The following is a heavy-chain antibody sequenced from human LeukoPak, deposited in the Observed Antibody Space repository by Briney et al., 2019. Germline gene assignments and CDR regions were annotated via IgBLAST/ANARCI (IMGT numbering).Heavy chain of an antibody. CDR1: GGSISSGGYY. CDR3: ARTLSDSSGYLIRGFDY. J-gene: IGHJ4*02. Sequence: SQTLPLTCTVSGGSISSGGYYWSWIRQHPGKGLEWIGYIYHSGSTYYNPSLKSRVTISVDRSKNQFSLKLSSVTAADTAVYYCARTLSDSSGYLIRGFDYWGQGTLVTVSS. V-gene: IGHV4-31*03. D-gene: IGHD3-22*01. CDR2: IYHSGST.